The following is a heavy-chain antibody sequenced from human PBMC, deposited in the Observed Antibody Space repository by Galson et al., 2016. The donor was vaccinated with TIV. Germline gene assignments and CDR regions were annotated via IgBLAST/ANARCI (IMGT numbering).Heavy chain of an antibody. CDR2: ISYDGSDK. V-gene: IGHV3-30*02. Sequence: SLRLSCAASGLALRKYGLHWVRQAPGTGLEWVAFISYDGSDKYYVDSVKGRFTIYRDNSRDTVYLQMKSLRPEDTALYYCAKDSITFCGGGACHKGGADAWGQGTLVTVSS. D-gene: IGHD2-21*01. CDR3: AKDSITFCGGGACHKGGADA. CDR1: GLALRKYG. J-gene: IGHJ5*02.